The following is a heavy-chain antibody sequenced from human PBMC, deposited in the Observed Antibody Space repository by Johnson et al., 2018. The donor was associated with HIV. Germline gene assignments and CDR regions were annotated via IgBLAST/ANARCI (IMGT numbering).Heavy chain of an antibody. CDR3: ARAKQRADAFDI. V-gene: IGHV3-23*04. D-gene: IGHD6-25*01. Sequence: VQLVESGGGLVQPGGSLRLSCAASGFTFSSYAMSWVRQAPGKGLAWVSAISGSGGSTYYADSVKGRFTISRDNSKNTLYLQMNSLRAEDTAVYYCARAKQRADAFDIWGQGTMVTVSS. J-gene: IGHJ3*02. CDR1: GFTFSSYA. CDR2: ISGSGGST.